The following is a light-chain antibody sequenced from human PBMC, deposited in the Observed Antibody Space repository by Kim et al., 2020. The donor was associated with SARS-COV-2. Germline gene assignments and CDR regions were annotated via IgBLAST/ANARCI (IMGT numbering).Light chain of an antibody. V-gene: IGLV3-19*01. CDR1: SLRSYY. J-gene: IGLJ3*02. CDR2: GKN. Sequence: SSELTQDPAVSVALGQTVRITCQGDSLRSYYASWYQQKSGQAPVLVIYGKNTRPSGIPDRFSGSSSGNTASLTITGAQAEDEADYYCNSRDSSTKPWLFG. CDR3: NSRDSSTKPWL.